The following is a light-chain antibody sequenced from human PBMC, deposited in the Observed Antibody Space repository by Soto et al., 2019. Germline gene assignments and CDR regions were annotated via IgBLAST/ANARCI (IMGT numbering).Light chain of an antibody. Sequence: EIVLTQSPGTLSLSPGERATLSCRASQSVSSSYLAWYQQKPGQAPRLRIYGASSRATGIPDRSSGSGSGTDFTLTISRLEPEDFAVYYCQQYGSSPQTFGEGTKVEIK. J-gene: IGKJ1*01. CDR2: GAS. V-gene: IGKV3-20*01. CDR1: QSVSSSY. CDR3: QQYGSSPQT.